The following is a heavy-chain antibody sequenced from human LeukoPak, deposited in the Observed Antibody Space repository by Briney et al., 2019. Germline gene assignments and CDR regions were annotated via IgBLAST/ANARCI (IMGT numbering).Heavy chain of an antibody. CDR1: GGSGGSITNYY. CDR3: ARMISSGWRRGGAFDI. V-gene: IGHV4-59*01. D-gene: IGHD6-19*01. J-gene: IGHJ3*02. Sequence: KSSETLSLTCTVSGGSGGSITNYYWSWIRQPPGKGLEWIGYIYYSGTTNYNPSLKSRVTISLDTSKNQFSLKLRSVTAADTAVYYCARMISSGWRRGGAFDIWGQGTMVTVSS. CDR2: IYYSGTT.